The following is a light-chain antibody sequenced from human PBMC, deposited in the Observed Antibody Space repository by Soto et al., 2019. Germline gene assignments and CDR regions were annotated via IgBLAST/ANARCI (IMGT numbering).Light chain of an antibody. Sequence: EIVLTQSPATLSLSPGERATLSCRASQSVSSYLAWYQQKPGQAPRLLIYDASNRATGIPARFSGSGSRTNFTHTISSLDPEDFGVYYCQQRSNWPWTFGQGANV. CDR2: DAS. CDR3: QQRSNWPWT. J-gene: IGKJ1*01. CDR1: QSVSSY. V-gene: IGKV3-11*01.